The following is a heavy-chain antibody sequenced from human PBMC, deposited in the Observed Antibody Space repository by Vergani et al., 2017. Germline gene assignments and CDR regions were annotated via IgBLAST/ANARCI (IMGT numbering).Heavy chain of an antibody. CDR1: GFTFCSYS. Sequence: EVQLVESGGGLVKPGGSLRLSCAASGFTFCSYSMNWVRQAPGKGLEWVSSISSSSSYIYYADSVKGRFTISRDNAKNSLYLQMNSLRADDTAVYYCAGDVRAAAMKWGQGTLVTVSS. CDR3: AGDVRAAAMK. V-gene: IGHV3-21*01. J-gene: IGHJ4*02. CDR2: ISSSSSYI. D-gene: IGHD2-2*01.